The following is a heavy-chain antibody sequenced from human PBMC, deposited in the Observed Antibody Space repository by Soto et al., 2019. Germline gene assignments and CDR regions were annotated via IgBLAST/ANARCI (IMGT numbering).Heavy chain of an antibody. J-gene: IGHJ6*02. V-gene: IGHV4-30-4*01. CDR2: IYYSGST. Sequence: SETLSLTCTVSGGSISSGDYYWIWIRQPPGKGLEWIGYIYYSGSTYYNPSLKSRVTISVDTSKNQFSLKLSSVTAADTAVYYCARAPFGVEWSTYYYYGMDVWGQGTTVT. CDR1: GGSISSGDYY. D-gene: IGHD3-3*01. CDR3: ARAPFGVEWSTYYYYGMDV.